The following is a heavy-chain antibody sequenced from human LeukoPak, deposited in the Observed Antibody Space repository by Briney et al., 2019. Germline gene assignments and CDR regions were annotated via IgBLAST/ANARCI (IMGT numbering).Heavy chain of an antibody. CDR2: INPNSGGT. J-gene: IGHJ3*02. Sequence: ASVKVSCKASGYTLTGYYMHWVRQAPGQGLEWRGSINPNSGGTNYAQKFQGRVTMTRDTSISTAYMELSRLRSDDTAVYYCARRNCSSTSCPDAFDIWGQGTMVTVSS. D-gene: IGHD2-2*01. V-gene: IGHV1-2*02. CDR3: ARRNCSSTSCPDAFDI. CDR1: GYTLTGYY.